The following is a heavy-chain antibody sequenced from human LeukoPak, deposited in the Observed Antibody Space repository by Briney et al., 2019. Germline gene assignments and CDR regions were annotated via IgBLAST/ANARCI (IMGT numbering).Heavy chain of an antibody. CDR1: GGSISSYY. Sequence: SETLSLTCTVSGGSISSYYWSWIRQPPGKGLEWIGYIYYSGSTNYNPSLKSRVTISVDTSKNRFSLKLSSVTAADTAVYYCARDLQGYGSSGYLDYWGQGTLVTVSS. J-gene: IGHJ4*02. CDR3: ARDLQGYGSSGYLDY. V-gene: IGHV4-59*12. CDR2: IYYSGST. D-gene: IGHD3-22*01.